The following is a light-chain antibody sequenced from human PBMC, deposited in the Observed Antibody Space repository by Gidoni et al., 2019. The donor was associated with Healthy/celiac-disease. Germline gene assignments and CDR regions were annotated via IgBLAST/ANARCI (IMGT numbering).Light chain of an antibody. CDR3: QQRSNWPPWT. V-gene: IGKV3-11*01. CDR1: QSVSSY. Sequence: EIVLTQSPATLSLSPGERATFSCRASQSVSSYLAWYQQKPGQAPRLLIYYASNRATGIPARFSGSGSGTDFTLTISSLEPEDCAVYYCQQRSNWPPWTFGQGTKVEIK. J-gene: IGKJ1*01. CDR2: YAS.